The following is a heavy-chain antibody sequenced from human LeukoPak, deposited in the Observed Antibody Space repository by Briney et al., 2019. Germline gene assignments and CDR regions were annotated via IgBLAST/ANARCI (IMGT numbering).Heavy chain of an antibody. CDR3: ARDGDPISAAGTMLDY. D-gene: IGHD6-13*01. J-gene: IGHJ4*02. CDR1: GFTFSSYA. CDR2: ILYDGGDN. V-gene: IGHV3-30*04. Sequence: GSLRLSCAASGFTFSSYAMHWVRQAPGKGLEWVASILYDGGDNYYAGSVKGRFTISRDNSKKTLYLQMNSLRPEDTAVYFCARDGDPISAAGTMLDYWGLGTLVTVSS.